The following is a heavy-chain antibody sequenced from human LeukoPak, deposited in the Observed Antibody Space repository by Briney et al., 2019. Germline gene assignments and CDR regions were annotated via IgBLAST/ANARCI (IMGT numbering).Heavy chain of an antibody. V-gene: IGHV4-38-2*02. J-gene: IGHJ5*02. CDR3: ARVDLREWLTVNNWFDP. D-gene: IGHD3-3*01. CDR2: IYYSGST. Sequence: SETLSLTCSVSGYSFTSGHYWGWIRQPPGKGLEWIGYIYYSGSTYYNPSLKSRVTISVDTSKNQFSLKLSSVTAADTAVYYCARVDLREWLTVNNWFDPWGQGTLVTVSS. CDR1: GYSFTSGHY.